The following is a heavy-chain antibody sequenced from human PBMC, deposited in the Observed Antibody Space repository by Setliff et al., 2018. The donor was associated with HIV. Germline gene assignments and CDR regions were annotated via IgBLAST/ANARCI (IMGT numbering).Heavy chain of an antibody. V-gene: IGHV4-61*03. CDR1: GGSISSFSYY. D-gene: IGHD3-9*01. J-gene: IGHJ4*02. Sequence: PSETLSLTCTVSGGSISSFSYYWSWIRQPPGKGLEWIGNIHTTGSPKNNPSLQSRVSISIDMAKSLFSLELSSVTAADTAVYYCARLLEGPDYSSDFRYFDWFPDVWGQGTLVTVSS. CDR3: ARLLEGPDYSSDFRYFDWFPDV. CDR2: IHTTGSP.